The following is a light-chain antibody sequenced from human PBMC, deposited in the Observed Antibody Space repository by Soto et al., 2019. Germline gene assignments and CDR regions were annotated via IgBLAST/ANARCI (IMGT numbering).Light chain of an antibody. V-gene: IGKV3-20*01. CDR3: QQYGTSPGT. Sequence: EIVLTQSPGTLSLSPGDRATLSCRASHSVSSTFLGWYQQLPGQAPRLLMYGASSRATGIPDRFSGSGSGTDFTLTISRLEPEDFAVYYCQQYGTSPGTFGQGTKVEIK. CDR1: HSVSSTF. J-gene: IGKJ1*01. CDR2: GAS.